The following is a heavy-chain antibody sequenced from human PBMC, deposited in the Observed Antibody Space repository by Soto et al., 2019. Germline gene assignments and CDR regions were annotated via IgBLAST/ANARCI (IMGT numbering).Heavy chain of an antibody. V-gene: IGHV3-30*01. Sequence: QVQLVESGGGVVQPGRSLRLSCAASGFTFTNCAMHWVRQAPGKGLEWVAVVGSDGMHKYYGDFVKGRFTISRDTSENTVYLLMDRLTSEDTAVYECARDVIVDATDYFHYWGRGTLVTVAS. J-gene: IGHJ4*02. CDR1: GFTFTNCA. CDR3: ARDVIVDATDYFHY. D-gene: IGHD1-26*01. CDR2: VGSDGMHK.